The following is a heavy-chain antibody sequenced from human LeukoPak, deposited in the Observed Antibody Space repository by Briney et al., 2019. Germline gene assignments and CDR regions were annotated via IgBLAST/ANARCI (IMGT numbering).Heavy chain of an antibody. J-gene: IGHJ4*02. V-gene: IGHV3-49*03. CDR2: IRSKAYGGTT. D-gene: IGHD1-26*01. CDR3: TREREVGATYPTSSDY. Sequence: PGGSLRLSCTASGFTFGDYAMSWFRQAPGKGLEWVGFIRSKAYGGTTEYAASVKGRFTISRDDSKSIAYLQMNSLKTEDTAVYYCTREREVGATYPTSSDYWGQGTLVTVSS. CDR1: GFTFGDYA.